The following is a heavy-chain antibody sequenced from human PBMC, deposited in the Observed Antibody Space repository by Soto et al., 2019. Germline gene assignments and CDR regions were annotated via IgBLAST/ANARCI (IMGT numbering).Heavy chain of an antibody. J-gene: IGHJ5*02. Sequence: ASVKVSCKASGYSLTEYYLHWVRQAPGQGLEWMGWIDPNSGGTNYAQKFQGRVTMTRDTSISTAYMELSRLRSDDTAVYYCARARAPYSSSSCWFDPWGQGTLVTVSS. V-gene: IGHV1-2*02. D-gene: IGHD6-6*01. CDR3: ARARAPYSSSSCWFDP. CDR1: GYSLTEYY. CDR2: IDPNSGGT.